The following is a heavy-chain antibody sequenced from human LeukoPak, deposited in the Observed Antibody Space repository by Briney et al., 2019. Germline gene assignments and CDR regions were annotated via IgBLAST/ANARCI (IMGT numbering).Heavy chain of an antibody. CDR1: GGSFSGYY. CDR3: AREQLVRLFDY. CDR2: INHSGST. J-gene: IGHJ4*02. Sequence: PSXXXSLTCAVYGGSFSGYYWSWLRQPPGKGLEWIGEINHSGSTNYNPSLKSRVTISVDTSKNQFSLKLSSVTAADTAVYYCAREQLVRLFDYWGQGTLVTVSS. D-gene: IGHD6-6*01. V-gene: IGHV4-34*01.